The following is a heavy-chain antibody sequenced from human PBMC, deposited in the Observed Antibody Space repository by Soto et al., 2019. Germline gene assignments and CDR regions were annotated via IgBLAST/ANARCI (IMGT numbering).Heavy chain of an antibody. D-gene: IGHD1-7*01. Sequence: SETLSLTCTVSGGSISSYDGSWIRQPPGKGLEWIGYIYYSGSTNYNPSLKSRVTISVDTSKNQFSLKLSSVTAADTAVYYCARAVTGTTGPYYYYYYMDVWGKGTTVTVSS. CDR1: GGSISSYD. V-gene: IGHV4-59*01. J-gene: IGHJ6*03. CDR3: ARAVTGTTGPYYYYYYMDV. CDR2: IYYSGST.